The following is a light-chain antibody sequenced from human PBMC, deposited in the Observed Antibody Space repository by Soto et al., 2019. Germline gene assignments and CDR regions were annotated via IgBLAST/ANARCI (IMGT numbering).Light chain of an antibody. J-gene: IGLJ2*01. CDR3: QAWVTGIGV. CDR1: SGHSRNA. V-gene: IGLV4-69*01. Sequence: QPVLTQSPSASASLGASVKLTFTLSSGHSRNAIAWHQQQPEKGPRYLMKINSDGSHIKGDEIPDRFSGSSSGAERYLTISIHQSEDEADYYCQAWVTGIGVFGGGTKLTVL. CDR2: INSDGSH.